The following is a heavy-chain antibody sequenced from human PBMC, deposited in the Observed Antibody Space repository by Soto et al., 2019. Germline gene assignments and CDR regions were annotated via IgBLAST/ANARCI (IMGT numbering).Heavy chain of an antibody. CDR1: GYSISSGYY. Sequence: SETLSLTCAVSGYSISSGYYWGWIRQPPGKGLEWIGSIYHSGSTYYNPSLKSRVTISVDTSKDQFSLKLSSVTAADTAVYYCVWETDYCSSTSCFRLIDYWGQGTLVTVSS. J-gene: IGHJ4*02. D-gene: IGHD2-2*01. CDR3: VWETDYCSSTSCFRLIDY. CDR2: IYHSGST. V-gene: IGHV4-38-2*01.